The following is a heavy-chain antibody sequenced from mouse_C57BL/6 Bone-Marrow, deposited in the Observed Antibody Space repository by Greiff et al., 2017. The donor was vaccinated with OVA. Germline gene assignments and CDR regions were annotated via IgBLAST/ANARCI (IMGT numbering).Heavy chain of an antibody. V-gene: IGHV10-3*01. CDR1: GFTFNTYA. J-gene: IGHJ4*01. CDR3: VRYAMDY. Sequence: DVTLVEPGGGLVQPTGSLKLSCAASGFTFNTYALHWVRQAPGKGLEWVARIRSKSSNYATYYADAVKDRSTSSREDSQSMLYLHMNNLRTEDTAMYYCVRYAMDYWGQGTSVTVSS. CDR2: IRSKSSNYAT.